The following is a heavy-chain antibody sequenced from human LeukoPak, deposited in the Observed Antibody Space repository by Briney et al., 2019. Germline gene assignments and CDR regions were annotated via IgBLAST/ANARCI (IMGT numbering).Heavy chain of an antibody. Sequence: SETLSLTCAVYGGSFSGYYWSWIRQPPGKGLEWIGEINHSGSTNYNPSLKSRVTISVDTSKNQFSLKLSSVTAADTAVYYCARDGVYYGSGSYSRNWVRWFDPWGQGTLVTVSS. D-gene: IGHD3-10*01. CDR1: GGSFSGYY. J-gene: IGHJ5*02. V-gene: IGHV4-34*01. CDR2: INHSGST. CDR3: ARDGVYYGSGSYSRNWVRWFDP.